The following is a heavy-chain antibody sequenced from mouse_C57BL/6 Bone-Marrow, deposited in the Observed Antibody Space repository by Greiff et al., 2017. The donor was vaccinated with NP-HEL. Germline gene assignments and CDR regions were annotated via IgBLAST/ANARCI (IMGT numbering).Heavy chain of an antibody. Sequence: EVKLMESGGGLVKPGGSLKLSCAASGFTFSSYAMSWVRQTPEKRLEWVATISDGGSYTYYPDNVKGRFTISRDNAKNNLYLQMSHLKSEDTAMYYCARALLWSYAMDYWGQGTSVTVSS. CDR1: GFTFSSYA. V-gene: IGHV5-4*03. J-gene: IGHJ4*01. CDR3: ARALLWSYAMDY. CDR2: ISDGGSYT. D-gene: IGHD2-10*01.